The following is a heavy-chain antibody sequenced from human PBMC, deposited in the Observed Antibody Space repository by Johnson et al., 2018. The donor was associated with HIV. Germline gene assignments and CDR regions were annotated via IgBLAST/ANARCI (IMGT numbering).Heavy chain of an antibody. V-gene: IGHV3-15*01. D-gene: IGHD3-3*01. CDR1: GFSFSYAW. Sequence: EVQLVESGGGLVKPGGSLRLSCAASGFSFSYAWMSWVRQAPGKGLEWVGRIKTKADGGTTDDAAPVKGRFTISRDDSKNTLYLQMNSLKSEDTAVYYCARGNYDFWSGYYRVTNAFDIWGQGTMVTVSS. J-gene: IGHJ3*02. CDR3: ARGNYDFWSGYYRVTNAFDI. CDR2: IKTKADGGTT.